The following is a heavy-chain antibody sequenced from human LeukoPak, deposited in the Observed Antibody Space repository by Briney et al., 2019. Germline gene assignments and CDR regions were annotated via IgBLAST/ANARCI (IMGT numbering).Heavy chain of an antibody. CDR1: GFTFSSYG. CDR3: ARGYNSSSRFCDY. D-gene: IGHD6-6*01. V-gene: IGHV3-33*01. Sequence: GGSLRLSCAASGFTFSSYGMHWVRQAPGKGLEGVAVIWYDGSNKYYADSVKGRFIISRDSSKNTLYLQMNSLRAEDTAVYYCARGYNSSSRFCDYWGQGTLVTVSS. CDR2: IWYDGSNK. J-gene: IGHJ4*02.